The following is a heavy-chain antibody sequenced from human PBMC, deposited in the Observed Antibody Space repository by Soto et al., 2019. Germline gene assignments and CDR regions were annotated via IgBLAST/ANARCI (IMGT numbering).Heavy chain of an antibody. CDR1: GFTFSSYA. D-gene: IGHD3-10*01. J-gene: IGHJ5*02. Sequence: GGSLRLSCAASGFTFSSYAMSWVRQAPGKGLEWVSAISGSGGSTYYADSVKGRFTISRDNSKNTLYLQMNSLRAKDTAVYYCAKGRRGYGSGTKYNWFDPWGQGTLVTVSS. CDR3: AKGRRGYGSGTKYNWFDP. CDR2: ISGSGGST. V-gene: IGHV3-23*01.